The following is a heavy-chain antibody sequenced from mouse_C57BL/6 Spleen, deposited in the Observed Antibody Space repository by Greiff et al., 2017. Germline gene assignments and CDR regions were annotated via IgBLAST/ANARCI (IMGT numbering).Heavy chain of an antibody. D-gene: IGHD2-12*01. J-gene: IGHJ3*01. V-gene: IGHV1-47*01. CDR1: GYTFTTYP. CDR2: FHPYNDDT. Sequence: VQRVESGAELVKPGASVKMSCKASGYTFTTYPIEWMKQTHGKSLEWIGNFHPYNDDTKYNEKFKGKATLTVEKSSSTVYLELSRLTSDDSAVYYCARGGSYDGGAFAYWGQGTLVTVSA. CDR3: ARGGSYDGGAFAY.